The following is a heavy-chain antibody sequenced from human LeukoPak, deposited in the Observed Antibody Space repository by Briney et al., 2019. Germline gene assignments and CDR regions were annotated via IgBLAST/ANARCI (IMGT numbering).Heavy chain of an antibody. J-gene: IGHJ3*02. CDR2: ISSSSSTI. CDR3: ASEETLYYCDSEGAFDI. CDR1: GFTFSSYS. V-gene: IGHV3-48*04. D-gene: IGHD3-22*01. Sequence: GGSLRLSCAASGFTFSSYSMNWVRQAPGKGLEWVSYISSSSSTIYYADSVKGRFTISRDNAKNSLYLQMNSLRAEDTAVYYCASEETLYYCDSEGAFDIWGQGTMVTVSS.